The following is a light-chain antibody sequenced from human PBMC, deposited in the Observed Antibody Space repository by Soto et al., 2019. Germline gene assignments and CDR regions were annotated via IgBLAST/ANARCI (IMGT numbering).Light chain of an antibody. V-gene: IGKV3-20*01. CDR2: GAS. CDR1: QVIGSRY. CDR3: QQFGSSIPHT. Sequence: EIVMTQSPGTLSLSPGERATISCRASQVIGSRYLAWYHQKSGQAPRLLIYGASSRSTGIPDRFSGSGSGADFTLTISRLEPEDFVVYYCQQFGSSIPHTFGQGTKLEIK. J-gene: IGKJ2*01.